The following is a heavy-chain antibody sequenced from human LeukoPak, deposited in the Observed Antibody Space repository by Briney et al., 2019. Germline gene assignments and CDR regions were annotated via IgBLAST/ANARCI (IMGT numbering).Heavy chain of an antibody. CDR3: ARGGWLQFSYYYYGMDV. D-gene: IGHD5-24*01. V-gene: IGHV3-30-3*01. CDR1: GFTFSSYA. CDR2: TSYDGSNK. Sequence: GGSLRLSCAASGFTFSSYAMHWVRQAPGKGLEWVAVTSYDGSNKYYADSVKGRFTISRDNSKNTLYLQMNSLRAEDTAVYYCARGGWLQFSYYYYGMDVWGQGTRVTVSS. J-gene: IGHJ6*02.